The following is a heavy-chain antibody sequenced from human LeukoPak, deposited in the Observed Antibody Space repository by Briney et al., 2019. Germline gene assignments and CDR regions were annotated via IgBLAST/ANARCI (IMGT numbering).Heavy chain of an antibody. J-gene: IGHJ4*02. CDR1: GGSFSGYY. CDR3: ARQETYYYDSSGYPIFDY. D-gene: IGHD3-22*01. V-gene: IGHV4-34*01. CDR2: VNHSGST. Sequence: KASETLSLTCAVYGGSFSGYYWSWIRQPPGKGLEWIGEVNHSGSTNYNPSLKSRVTISVDTSKNQFSLKLNSVTAADTAVYYCARQETYYYDSSGYPIFDYWGQGTLVTVSS.